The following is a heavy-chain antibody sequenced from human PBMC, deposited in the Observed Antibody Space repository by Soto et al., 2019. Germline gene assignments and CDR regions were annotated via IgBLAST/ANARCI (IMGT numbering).Heavy chain of an antibody. CDR1: GFTFSSYA. CDR2: ISGSGGST. CDR3: AKANYGDYVNYFDY. D-gene: IGHD4-17*01. V-gene: IGHV3-23*01. Sequence: SCKASGFTFSSYAMSWVRQAPGKGLEWVSAISGSGGSTYYADSVKGRFTISRDNSKNTLYLQMNSLRAEDTAVYYCAKANYGDYVNYFDYWGQGTLVTVSS. J-gene: IGHJ4*02.